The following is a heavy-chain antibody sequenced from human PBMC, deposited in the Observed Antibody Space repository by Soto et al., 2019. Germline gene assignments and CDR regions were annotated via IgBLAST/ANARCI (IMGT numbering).Heavy chain of an antibody. Sequence: QVQLQESGPGLGSPWEPLSPPSPVPGGSISSSSWSWIRQPPGKGLEWIGYIYYSGSTNYNPSLKSRVTISVDTSKNQFSLKLSSVTAADTAVYYCARHRDFIRGYFDLWGRGTLVTVSS. V-gene: IGHV4-59*08. CDR2: IYYSGST. J-gene: IGHJ2*01. CDR3: ARHRDFIRGYFDL. D-gene: IGHD3-16*01. CDR1: GGSISSSS.